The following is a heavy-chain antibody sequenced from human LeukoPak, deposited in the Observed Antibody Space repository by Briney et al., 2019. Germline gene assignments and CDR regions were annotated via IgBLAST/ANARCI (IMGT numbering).Heavy chain of an antibody. D-gene: IGHD4-17*01. CDR1: GFTFSSYW. J-gene: IGHJ4*02. V-gene: IGHV3-53*01. Sequence: PGGSLRLSCAASGFTFSSYWMSWVRQAPGKGLEWVSVIYSGGSTYYADSVKGRFTISRDNSKNTLYLQMNSLRAEDTAVYYCARDLEQVTTTWGQGTLVTVSS. CDR3: ARDLEQVTTT. CDR2: IYSGGST.